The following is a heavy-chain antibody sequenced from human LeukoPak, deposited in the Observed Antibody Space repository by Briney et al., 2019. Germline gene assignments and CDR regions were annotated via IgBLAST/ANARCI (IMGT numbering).Heavy chain of an antibody. Sequence: GRSLRLSCVVSGFTFRTYGMHWVRQAPGKGLEWVAVIWYDGSNKYYADSVKGRFTISRDNSKNTLYLQMNSLRAEDTAVYYCARDLRYSSGRDAFDIWGQGTMVTVSS. J-gene: IGHJ3*02. CDR3: ARDLRYSSGRDAFDI. D-gene: IGHD6-19*01. CDR1: GFTFRTYG. V-gene: IGHV3-33*08. CDR2: IWYDGSNK.